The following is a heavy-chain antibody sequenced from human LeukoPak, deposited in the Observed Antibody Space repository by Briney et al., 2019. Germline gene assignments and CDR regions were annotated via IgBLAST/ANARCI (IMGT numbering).Heavy chain of an antibody. Sequence: PSETLSLTCTVSGGSISSGSYYWSWIRQPAGKGLEWIGRIYSSGTTNYNPSLKSRVTMSVDTSKNQFSLKLTSVTAADTAVYYCARHPRITMVRGGFDYWGQGTLVTVSS. D-gene: IGHD3-10*01. CDR2: IYSSGTT. J-gene: IGHJ4*02. CDR3: ARHPRITMVRGGFDY. CDR1: GGSISSGSYY. V-gene: IGHV4-61*02.